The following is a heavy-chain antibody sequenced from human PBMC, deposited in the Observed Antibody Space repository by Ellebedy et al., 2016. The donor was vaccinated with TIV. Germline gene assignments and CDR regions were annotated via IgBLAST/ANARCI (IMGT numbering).Heavy chain of an antibody. D-gene: IGHD6-19*01. V-gene: IGHV3/OR16-9*01. Sequence: GESLKISCAASGLTFSDYYMSWVRQAPGKGLEWVSSISSTSDYTSSADSMEGRFTISRDNADNSMFLQMNSLRAEDTAVYYCVTHPLSQWLRFFESWGRGTLVTVSS. J-gene: IGHJ4*02. CDR3: VTHPLSQWLRFFES. CDR1: GLTFSDYY. CDR2: ISSTSDYT.